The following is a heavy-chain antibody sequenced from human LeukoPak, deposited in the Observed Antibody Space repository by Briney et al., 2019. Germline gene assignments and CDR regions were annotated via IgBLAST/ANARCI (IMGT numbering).Heavy chain of an antibody. CDR2: ISSSGSTI. CDR3: AREGWGFYYDSSGYHGAFDI. V-gene: IGHV3-48*03. J-gene: IGHJ3*02. CDR1: GFTFSSYE. D-gene: IGHD3-22*01. Sequence: GGSLRLSCAASGFTFSSYEMNWVRQAPGKGLEWVSYISSSGSTIYYADSVKGRFTISRDNAKNSLYLQMNSLRAEDTAVYYCAREGWGFYYDSSGYHGAFDIWGQGTMVTVSS.